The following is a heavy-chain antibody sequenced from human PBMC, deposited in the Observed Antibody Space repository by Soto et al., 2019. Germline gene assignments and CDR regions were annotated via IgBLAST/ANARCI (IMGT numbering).Heavy chain of an antibody. J-gene: IGHJ3*02. D-gene: IGHD3-22*01. V-gene: IGHV1-18*01. CDR3: ARAVNVGDYYDSSGYYDDAFDI. CDR2: ISAHNGNT. CDR1: GYTFTSYG. Sequence: ASVKVSCKASGYTFTSYGISWVRQAPGQGLEWMGWISAHNGNTNYAQKLQGRVTMTTDTSTSTAYMELRSLRSDDTAVYYRARAVNVGDYYDSSGYYDDAFDIWG.